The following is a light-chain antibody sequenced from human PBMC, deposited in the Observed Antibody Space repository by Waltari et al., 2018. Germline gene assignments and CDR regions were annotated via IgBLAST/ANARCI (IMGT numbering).Light chain of an antibody. V-gene: IGKV1-5*03. CDR1: QRISCW. CDR3: QQYNTHRT. CDR2: KAS. Sequence: DIQMTQSPSTLSASVGDRVTITCRASQRISCWLAWYQQKPGKAPKLLIYKASALQSGVPPRFSGSVSGTEFTVTCSSLQPDDFATYYCQQYNTHRTFGQGTKVEIK. J-gene: IGKJ1*01.